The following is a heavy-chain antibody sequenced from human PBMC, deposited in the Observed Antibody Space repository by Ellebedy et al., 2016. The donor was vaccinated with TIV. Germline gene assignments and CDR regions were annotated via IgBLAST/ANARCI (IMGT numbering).Heavy chain of an antibody. V-gene: IGHV3-7*01. CDR1: GFSFRSYW. Sequence: GGSLRLSCGSSGFSFRSYWMTWVRQAPGKGLEWVANINQDEGQKYYMDSVKGRFTISRDNAKNSLFLEMSSLSAEDTAVYYCASDGSYGDYRSPTHAFVIWGQGTMVTVSS. J-gene: IGHJ3*02. CDR3: ASDGSYGDYRSPTHAFVI. CDR2: INQDEGQK. D-gene: IGHD4-17*01.